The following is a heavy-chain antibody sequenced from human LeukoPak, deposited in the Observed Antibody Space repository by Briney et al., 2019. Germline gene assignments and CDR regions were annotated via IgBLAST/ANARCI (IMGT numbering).Heavy chain of an antibody. Sequence: PGGSLRLSCAASGFTFSGYSLNWVRQAPGKGLEWVSSISSSSTYIHYADSVRGRFTISRDNAKNSLYLQMNSLRAEDTAVYYCARSEIVPAAIFYYYYGMDVWGQGTTVTVSS. J-gene: IGHJ6*02. CDR3: ARSEIVPAAIFYYYYGMDV. CDR1: GFTFSGYS. CDR2: ISSSSTYI. V-gene: IGHV3-21*01. D-gene: IGHD2-2*02.